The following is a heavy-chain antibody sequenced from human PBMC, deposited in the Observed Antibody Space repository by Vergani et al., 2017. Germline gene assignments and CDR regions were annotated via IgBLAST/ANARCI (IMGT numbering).Heavy chain of an antibody. CDR3: ARDQRYSSTSRGIRDYGMDG. CDR2: IYYSGST. D-gene: IGHD6-6*01. J-gene: IGHJ6*02. Sequence: QVQLQESGPGLVKPSETLSLTCTVSGGSISSYYWSWIRQPPGKGLEWIGYIYYSGSTNYNPSLKSRVTISVDTSKNQFSLKLSSVTAADTAVYYCARDQRYSSTSRGIRDYGMDGGGQGTTVTVSS. CDR1: GGSISSYY. V-gene: IGHV4-59*01.